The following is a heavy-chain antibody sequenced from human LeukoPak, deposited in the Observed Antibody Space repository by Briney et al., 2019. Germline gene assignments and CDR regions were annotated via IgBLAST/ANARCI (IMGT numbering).Heavy chain of an antibody. CDR3: ARAQSPSVSNYYYYMDV. J-gene: IGHJ6*03. Sequence: SVKVSCKASGDTFDNYVITWVRQAPGQGLEWMGGIILMFGTVNYAQKFQGRVTMTADSSTRTAYMELNGLRFEDTAMYYCARAQSPSVSNYYYYMDVWGKGTTVTVSS. CDR2: IILMFGTV. CDR1: GDTFDNYV. V-gene: IGHV1-69*01.